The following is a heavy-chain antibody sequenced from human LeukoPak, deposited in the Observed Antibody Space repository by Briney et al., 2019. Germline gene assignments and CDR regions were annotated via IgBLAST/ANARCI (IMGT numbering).Heavy chain of an antibody. Sequence: SETLSLTCTVSGGTISSYYWNWIRQPPGKGLEWIGYVHYSGSTKYNPSLKSRVTISVDTSKNQFSLKLSSVIAADTAVYYCARWYSSGWAFGYWGQGTLVTVSS. CDR2: VHYSGST. CDR3: ARWYSSGWAFGY. V-gene: IGHV4-59*08. CDR1: GGTISSYY. J-gene: IGHJ4*02. D-gene: IGHD6-19*01.